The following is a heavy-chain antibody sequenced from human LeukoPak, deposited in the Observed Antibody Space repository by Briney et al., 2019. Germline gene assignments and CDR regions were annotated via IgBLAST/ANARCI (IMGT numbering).Heavy chain of an antibody. CDR2: IIPIFGTA. J-gene: IGHJ6*02. D-gene: IGHD2-15*01. CDR3: ARPYCSGGSCYRYYYYGMDV. V-gene: IGHV1-69*13. Sequence: SVKLSCKASGGAFSSYAISWVRQAPGQGLEWMGGIIPIFGTANYAQKFQGRVTITADESTSTAYMELSSLRSEDTAVYYCARPYCSGGSCYRYYYYGMDVWGQGTTVTVSS. CDR1: GGAFSSYA.